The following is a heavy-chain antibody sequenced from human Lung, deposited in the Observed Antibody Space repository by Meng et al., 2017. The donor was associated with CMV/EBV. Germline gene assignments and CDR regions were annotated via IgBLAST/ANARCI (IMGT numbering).Heavy chain of an antibody. Sequence: VSGGYISSTNYYWGWIRQPPGKGLEWIGSISYSGGTYYNPSLRSRVTISVDTSKSQFSLKLSSVTAADTAVYYCARLTTSGTFDYCGQGTLVTVSS. CDR2: ISYSGGT. V-gene: IGHV4-39*01. D-gene: IGHD2-2*01. CDR3: ARLTTSGTFDY. CDR1: GGYISSTNYY. J-gene: IGHJ4*02.